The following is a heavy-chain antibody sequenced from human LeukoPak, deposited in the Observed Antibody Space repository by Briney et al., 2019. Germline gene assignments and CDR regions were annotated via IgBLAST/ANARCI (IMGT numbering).Heavy chain of an antibody. CDR1: GFTFSTYA. J-gene: IGHJ4*02. D-gene: IGHD6-19*01. Sequence: GGSLRLSCAASGFTFSTYAITWVRQGPGKRLEWVSALRPDGDRTYYANSVRGRFTISRDNSKDTVYLQINGLRVEDTAVYYCAREQSGTRGWYTVDYWGQGTLVTVSS. CDR3: AREQSGTRGWYTVDY. CDR2: LRPDGDRT. V-gene: IGHV3-23*01.